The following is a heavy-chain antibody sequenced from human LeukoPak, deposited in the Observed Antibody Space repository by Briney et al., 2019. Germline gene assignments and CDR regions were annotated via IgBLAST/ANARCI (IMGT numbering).Heavy chain of an antibody. D-gene: IGHD5-12*01. V-gene: IGHV5-51*01. CDR3: ARRRHRGYDSNDAFDI. J-gene: IGHJ3*02. CDR1: GYSFTSYW. Sequence: GESLKISCKGSGYSFTSYWIGWVRQMPGKGLEWMGIIYPGDSDTRYSPSFQGQVTISADKSISTAYLQWSSLKASDTAMYYCARRRHRGYDSNDAFDIWGQGTMVTVSS. CDR2: IYPGDSDT.